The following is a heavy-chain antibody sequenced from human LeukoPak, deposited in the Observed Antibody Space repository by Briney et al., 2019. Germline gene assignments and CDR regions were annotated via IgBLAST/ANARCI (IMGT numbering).Heavy chain of an antibody. D-gene: IGHD5-18*01. J-gene: IGHJ4*02. CDR3: AKDSYSKGDY. CDR1: GFTLSDHY. CDR2: ISSSSGYI. V-gene: IGHV3-21*01. Sequence: PGGSLRLSCAASGFTLSDHYMDWVRQAPGKGLEWVSSISSSSGYIYYADSVKGRFTISRDNAKNSLYLQMNSLRAEDTAVYYCAKDSYSKGDYWGQGVLVTVSS.